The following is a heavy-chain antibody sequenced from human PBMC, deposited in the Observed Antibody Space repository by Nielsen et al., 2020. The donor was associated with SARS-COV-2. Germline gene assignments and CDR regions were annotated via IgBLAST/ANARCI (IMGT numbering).Heavy chain of an antibody. D-gene: IGHD3-22*01. CDR2: IYSGGST. CDR1: GFTVSSNY. CDR3: ARDSSGTYRRVDY. V-gene: IGHV3-53*05. Sequence: GESLKISCAASGFTVSSNYMNWVRQAPGKGLEWVSVIYSGGSTFYADSVKGRFTISRDNSKNTLYLQMNSLRSDDTAVYYCARDSSGTYRRVDYWGQGTLVTVSS. J-gene: IGHJ4*02.